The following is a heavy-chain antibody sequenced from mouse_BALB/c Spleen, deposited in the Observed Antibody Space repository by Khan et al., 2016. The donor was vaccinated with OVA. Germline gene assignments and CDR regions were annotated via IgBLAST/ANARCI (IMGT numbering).Heavy chain of an antibody. Sequence: EVQLQQSGAELVKPGASVKLSCPASGFNIKDTYIHWVKQRPEQGLEWIGRIAPASGHTEYDPKFKGKATLTADTSSNTSYLQLSSLTSEDTAVSYGAQPAYGPRNFDVWGAGTTVIVSS. J-gene: IGHJ1*01. D-gene: IGHD1-1*02. V-gene: IGHV14-3*02. CDR1: GFNIKDTY. CDR3: AQPAYGPRNFDV. CDR2: IAPASGHT.